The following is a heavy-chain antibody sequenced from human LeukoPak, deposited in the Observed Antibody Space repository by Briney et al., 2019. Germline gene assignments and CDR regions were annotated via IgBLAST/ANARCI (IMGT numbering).Heavy chain of an antibody. CDR3: TTGSLYSSSWFLVDAFDI. J-gene: IGHJ3*02. V-gene: IGHV3-15*01. Sequence: GGSLRLSCAASGFTFSNAWMSWVRQAPGKGLEWVGRIKSKTDGGTTDYAAPVKGRFTISRDDSKNTLYLQMNSLKTEDTAVYYCTTGSLYSSSWFLVDAFDIWGQGTMVTVSS. CDR1: GFTFSNAW. D-gene: IGHD6-13*01. CDR2: IKSKTDGGTT.